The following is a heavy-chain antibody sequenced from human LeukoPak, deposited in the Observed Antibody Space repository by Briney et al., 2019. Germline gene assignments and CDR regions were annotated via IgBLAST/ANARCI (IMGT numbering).Heavy chain of an antibody. Sequence: GGSLRLSCAASGFTVSSNYMSWVRQAPGKGLEWVGRIQSKADGGAADYAAPVKGKFTISRDDPKNTVYLQMNSLKTKDTAVYYCVTDYLQGEMATIRVNYWGQGTLVTVSS. D-gene: IGHD5-24*01. CDR1: GFTVSSNY. V-gene: IGHV3-15*01. J-gene: IGHJ4*02. CDR2: IQSKADGGAA. CDR3: VTDYLQGEMATIRVNY.